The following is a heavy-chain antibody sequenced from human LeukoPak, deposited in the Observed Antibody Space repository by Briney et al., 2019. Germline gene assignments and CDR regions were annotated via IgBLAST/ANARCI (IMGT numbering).Heavy chain of an antibody. V-gene: IGHV3-21*01. CDR2: ISSSSSYI. CDR1: GFTFSSYS. J-gene: IGHJ3*02. Sequence: GGSLRLSCAASGFTFSSYSMNWVRQAPGKGLEWVSSISSSSSYIYYADSVKGRFTISRDNAKNSLYLQMNSLRAEDTAAYYCARKLEDAFDIWGQGTMVTVSS. CDR3: ARKLEDAFDI. D-gene: IGHD1-1*01.